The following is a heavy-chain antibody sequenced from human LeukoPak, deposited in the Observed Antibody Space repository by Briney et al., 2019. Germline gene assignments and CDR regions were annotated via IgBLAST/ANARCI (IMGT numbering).Heavy chain of an antibody. D-gene: IGHD3-22*01. CDR1: GYTLTELS. J-gene: IGHJ4*02. CDR2: FDPEDGET. CDR3: ATNDRRDDSSGYPSFVPPGN. V-gene: IGHV1-24*01. Sequence: ASVKVSCKVSGYTLTELSMHWVRQAPGKGLEWMGGFDPEDGETIYAQKFQGRVTMTEDTSTDTACMELSSLRSEDTAVYYCATNDRRDDSSGYPSFVPPGNWGQGTLVTVSS.